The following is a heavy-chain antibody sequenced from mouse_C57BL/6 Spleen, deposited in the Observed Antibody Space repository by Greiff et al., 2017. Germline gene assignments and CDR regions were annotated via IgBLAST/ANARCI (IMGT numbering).Heavy chain of an antibody. V-gene: IGHV1-52*01. CDR3: ARRGIYYDYDEDYYAMDY. J-gene: IGHJ4*01. CDR1: GYTFTSYW. Sequence: QVQLQQPGAELVRPGSSVKLSCKASGYTFTSYWMHWVKQRPIQGLEWIGNIDPSDSETHYNQKFKDKATLTVDKSSSTAYMQLSSLTSEDSAVXYCARRGIYYDYDEDYYAMDYWGQGTSVTVSS. CDR2: IDPSDSET. D-gene: IGHD2-4*01.